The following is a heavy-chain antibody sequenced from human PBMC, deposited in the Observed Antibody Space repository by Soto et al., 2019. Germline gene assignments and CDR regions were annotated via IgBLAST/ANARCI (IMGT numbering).Heavy chain of an antibody. J-gene: IGHJ4*02. CDR3: ARDSLNYGDYQYYFDY. V-gene: IGHV1-69*01. Sequence: QVQLVQSGAEVKKPGFSVKVSCKASGGTFSSYAISWVRQAPGQGLEWMGGIIPLFGTANYAQKCQGRVTITADESTSTAYMELSSLRSEDTAVYYCARDSLNYGDYQYYFDYWGQGTLVTVSS. D-gene: IGHD4-17*01. CDR2: IIPLFGTA. CDR1: GGTFSSYA.